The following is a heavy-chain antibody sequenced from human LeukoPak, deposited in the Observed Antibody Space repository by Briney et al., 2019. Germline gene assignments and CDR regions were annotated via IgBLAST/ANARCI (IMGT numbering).Heavy chain of an antibody. V-gene: IGHV4-34*01. CDR3: VRELAVARAAFDM. CDR2: INHSGST. CDR1: GGSFSGYY. D-gene: IGHD6-19*01. J-gene: IGHJ3*02. Sequence: KPSETLSLTCAVYGGSFSGYYWRWIRQPPGKGLEWIGEINHSGSTNYNPSLKSRVTISVDTSKNQFSLKLSSVTAADTAVYYCVRELAVARAAFDMWGQGTMVTVSS.